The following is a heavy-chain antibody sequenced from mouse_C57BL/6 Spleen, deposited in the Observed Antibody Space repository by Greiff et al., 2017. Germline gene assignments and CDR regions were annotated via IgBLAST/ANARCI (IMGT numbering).Heavy chain of an antibody. Sequence: EVMLVESEGGLVQPGSSMKLSCTASGFTFSDYYMAWVRQVPEKGLEWVANINYDGSSTYYLDSLKSRFIISRDNAKNILYLQMSSLKSEDTATYYCARDYYSNYEGIYYYAMDYWGQGTSVTVSS. CDR3: ARDYYSNYEGIYYYAMDY. D-gene: IGHD2-5*01. CDR2: INYDGSST. J-gene: IGHJ4*01. V-gene: IGHV5-16*01. CDR1: GFTFSDYY.